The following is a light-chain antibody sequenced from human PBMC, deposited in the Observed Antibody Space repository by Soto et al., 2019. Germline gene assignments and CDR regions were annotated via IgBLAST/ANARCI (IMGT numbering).Light chain of an antibody. CDR3: QQYGSSPRT. Sequence: ILLTQSTSTLSLSPTERATLSCSASQSASSSYLAWYQQKPGQAPRLLIYDASNRATGIPARFSGSGSGTDFTLTISSLEPEDLAVYHFQQYGSSPRTFGQGTKVDIK. J-gene: IGKJ1*01. CDR2: DAS. CDR1: QSASSSY. V-gene: IGKV3-20*01.